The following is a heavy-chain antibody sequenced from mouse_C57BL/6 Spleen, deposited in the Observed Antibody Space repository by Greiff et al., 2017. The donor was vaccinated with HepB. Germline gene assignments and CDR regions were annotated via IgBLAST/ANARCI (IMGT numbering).Heavy chain of an antibody. V-gene: IGHV1-55*01. J-gene: IGHJ1*03. CDR1: GYTFTSYW. CDR3: ERHHSSSYLWYFDV. Sequence: QVQLQQPGAELVKPGASVKMSCKASGYTFTSYWITWVKQRPGQGLEWIGDIYPGSGSTNYNEKFKSKATLTVDTASSTAYMQLSSLTTAASAVYYCERHHSSSYLWYFDVWGTGTTVTVSS. CDR2: IYPGSGST. D-gene: IGHD1-1*01.